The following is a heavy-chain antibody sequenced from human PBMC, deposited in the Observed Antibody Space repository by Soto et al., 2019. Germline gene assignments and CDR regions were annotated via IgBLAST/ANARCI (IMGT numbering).Heavy chain of an antibody. J-gene: IGHJ6*02. CDR1: GYTFTSYG. V-gene: IGHV1-18*04. D-gene: IGHD3-3*01. CDR2: ISAYNGNT. CDR3: ARDQVRFLGLSGMDV. Sequence: ASVKVSCKASGYTFTSYGISWVRQAPGQGLEWMGWISAYNGNTNYAQKLQGRVTMTTDTSTSTAYMELRSLRSDDTAVYYCARDQVRFLGLSGMDVWGQGTTVTVYS.